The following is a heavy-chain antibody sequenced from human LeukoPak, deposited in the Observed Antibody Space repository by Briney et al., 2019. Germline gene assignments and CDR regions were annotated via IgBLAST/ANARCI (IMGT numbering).Heavy chain of an antibody. CDR1: GFTFSSYE. J-gene: IGHJ6*04. CDR2: TSSSGSTI. CDR3: ARVDSSWGPSGMDV. D-gene: IGHD6-13*01. V-gene: IGHV3-48*03. Sequence: GGSLRLSCAASGFTFSSYEMNWVRQAPGKGLEWVSYTSSSGSTIYYADSVKGRFTISRDNAKNSLYLQMNSLRAEDTAVYYCARVDSSWGPSGMDVRGKGTTVTVSS.